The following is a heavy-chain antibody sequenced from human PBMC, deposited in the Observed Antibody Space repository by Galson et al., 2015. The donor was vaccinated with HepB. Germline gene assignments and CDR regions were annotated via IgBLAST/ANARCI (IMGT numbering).Heavy chain of an antibody. D-gene: IGHD3-3*01. J-gene: IGHJ5*02. CDR2: IKEDGSEK. CDR3: ARGGIYYDFRSGYYWFDP. V-gene: IGHV3-7*03. Sequence: SLRLSCAASGFTFSSYSMSWVRQAPGKGLQWVANIKEDGSEKYYVDSVKGRFTISRDNAKNSLYLQMNSLRDEDTAVYYCARGGIYYDFRSGYYWFDPWGQGTLVTVSS. CDR1: GFTFSSYS.